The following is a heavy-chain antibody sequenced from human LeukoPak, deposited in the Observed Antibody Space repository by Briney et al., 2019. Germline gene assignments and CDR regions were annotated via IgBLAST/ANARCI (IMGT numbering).Heavy chain of an antibody. Sequence: ESLKISCKGSGYSSTSYWSAWVRQMPGKGLEYMGIIYPGDSDTRYSPSLQGQVTISDDKSISTVYLQWSSVKAADTAMYYCARRVGGTTSRAFGMWGQGTMVSVSS. CDR3: ARRVGGTTSRAFGM. D-gene: IGHD1-26*01. CDR2: IYPGDSDT. V-gene: IGHV5-51*01. J-gene: IGHJ3*02. CDR1: GYSSTSYW.